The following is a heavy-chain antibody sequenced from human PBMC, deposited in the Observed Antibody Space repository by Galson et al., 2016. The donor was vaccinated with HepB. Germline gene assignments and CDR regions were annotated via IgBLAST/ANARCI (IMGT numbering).Heavy chain of an antibody. CDR3: ARAEYSSSWTFAS. Sequence: SLRLSCAASGFAFSSHWMHWVRQAPGKGPVWVSRIDSGGSVMNYADSVMGRFTISRDSAKNTLYLQMNSLRAEDTALYYCARAEYSSSWTFASWGRGTLVTVSS. D-gene: IGHD6-13*01. CDR1: GFAFSSHW. CDR2: IDSGGSVM. V-gene: IGHV3-74*01. J-gene: IGHJ4*02.